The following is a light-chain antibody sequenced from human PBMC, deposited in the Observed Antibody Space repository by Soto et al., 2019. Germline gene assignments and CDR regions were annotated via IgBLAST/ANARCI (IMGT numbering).Light chain of an antibody. CDR3: QKYNSAPLT. Sequence: DIQMTQSPSSLSASLGDRVTITCRASQGIGVYLAWFQQKPGNVPRLLIYAASTLQSGVPSRFSGSGSGTDFTLTISSLQPEDVATYYCQKYNSAPLTFGEGSKVEIK. V-gene: IGKV1-27*01. CDR1: QGIGVY. J-gene: IGKJ4*01. CDR2: AAS.